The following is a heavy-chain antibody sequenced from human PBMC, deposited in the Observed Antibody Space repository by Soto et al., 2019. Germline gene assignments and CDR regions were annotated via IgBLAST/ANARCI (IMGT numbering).Heavy chain of an antibody. D-gene: IGHD4-4*01. CDR2: ISGSGGST. J-gene: IGHJ3*02. Sequence: EVQLLESGGGLVQPGGSLRLSCVASEFIFSSYAMSWVRQAPGKGLEWVSAISGSGGSTYYADSVKGRFAVSRDNSKSTLYLQMISLRDEDTAVYYCAKVPTGEMATVFQAFDIWGQGTMVTVSS. V-gene: IGHV3-23*01. CDR3: AKVPTGEMATVFQAFDI. CDR1: EFIFSSYA.